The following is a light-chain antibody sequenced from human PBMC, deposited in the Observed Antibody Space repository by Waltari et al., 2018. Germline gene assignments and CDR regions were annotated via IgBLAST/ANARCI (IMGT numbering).Light chain of an antibody. V-gene: IGKV2-28*01. Sequence: DIVMTQSPLSLPVTPGEPASISCRSSHSLLHSNGYNYLDWYLQKPGQSPQLLIYLGSNRASGVPDRFSGSGSGTDFTLKISRVEAEDVGVYYCMQALQTPYTFGQGTQLEIK. CDR3: MQALQTPYT. CDR2: LGS. CDR1: HSLLHSNGYNY. J-gene: IGKJ2*01.